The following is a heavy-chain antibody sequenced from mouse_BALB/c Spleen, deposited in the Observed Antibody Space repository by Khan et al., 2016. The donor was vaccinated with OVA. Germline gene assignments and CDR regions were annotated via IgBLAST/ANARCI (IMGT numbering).Heavy chain of an antibody. Sequence: VQLQESGVELMKPGASVKISCKATGYTFRSSWIQWVKQRPGHGLEWIGEILPGTGTTNYSERFKDKATFTVDTSSNTAYMQLSSLTSEDSAVYYCARWGPYGNYGAYWGQGTLVTVSA. CDR3: ARWGPYGNYGAY. D-gene: IGHD2-1*01. J-gene: IGHJ3*01. V-gene: IGHV1-9*01. CDR1: GYTFRSSW. CDR2: ILPGTGTT.